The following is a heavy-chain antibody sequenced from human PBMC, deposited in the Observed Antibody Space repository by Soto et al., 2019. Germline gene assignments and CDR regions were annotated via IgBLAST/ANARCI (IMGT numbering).Heavy chain of an antibody. J-gene: IGHJ4*02. CDR3: ARGVGWLQTHLDC. V-gene: IGHV1-69*05. D-gene: IGHD5-12*01. CDR1: GGTFSSYA. CDR2: IIPIFGTA. Sequence: QVQLVQSGAEVKKPGSSVKVSCKASGGTFSSYAISWVRQAPGQGLEWMGGIIPIFGTANYAQKFQGRVTXAXDXXTSTAHMERSSLRSEDTAVDYCARGVGWLQTHLDCWGQGTLVTVSS.